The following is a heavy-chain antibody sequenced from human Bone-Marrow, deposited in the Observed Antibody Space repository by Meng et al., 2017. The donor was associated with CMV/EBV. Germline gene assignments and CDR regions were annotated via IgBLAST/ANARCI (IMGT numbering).Heavy chain of an antibody. V-gene: IGHV3-13*03. CDR2: IGTAGDR. J-gene: IGHJ6*02. CDR1: GFTFSSYD. Sequence: GESLKISCAACGFTFSSYDMHWVRQATGKGLEWISAIGTAGDRYYPGSVKGQFTISRENAKNSLYLQMNSLRAGDTALYYCARDLGRGDFWSGYPSYYYYGMDVWGQGTTVTVSS. CDR3: ARDLGRGDFWSGYPSYYYYGMDV. D-gene: IGHD3-3*01.